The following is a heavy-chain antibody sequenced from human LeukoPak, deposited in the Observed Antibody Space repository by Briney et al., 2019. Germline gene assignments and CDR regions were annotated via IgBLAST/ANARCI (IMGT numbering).Heavy chain of an antibody. CDR2: IFYSGRT. Sequence: SETLSLTCTVSGVSINTPNYYWGWIRQTPAKGLEWIGNIFYSGRTYYSPSLTSRLTISLDTSTNHFSLKLNCVTAADPSLYYCAKSNGYGLVDIWGQGTMVTASS. V-gene: IGHV4-39*07. D-gene: IGHD3-10*01. CDR1: GVSINTPNYY. J-gene: IGHJ3*02. CDR3: AKSNGYGLVDI.